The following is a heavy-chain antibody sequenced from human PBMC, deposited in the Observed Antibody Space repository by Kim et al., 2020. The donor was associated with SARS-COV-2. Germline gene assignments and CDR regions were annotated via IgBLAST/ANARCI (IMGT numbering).Heavy chain of an antibody. CDR3: ARDRDYALDY. V-gene: IGHV7-4-1*02. J-gene: IGHJ4*02. CDR2: NP. Sequence: NPTYAQGFTGRFVFSFDTSVSTAYLQISSLKAEDTAVYYCARDRDYALDYWGQGTLVTVSS. D-gene: IGHD3-16*01.